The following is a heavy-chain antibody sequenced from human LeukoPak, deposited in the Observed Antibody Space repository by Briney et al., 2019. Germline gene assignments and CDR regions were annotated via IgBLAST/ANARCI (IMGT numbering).Heavy chain of an antibody. D-gene: IGHD2-15*01. J-gene: IGHJ5*02. CDR2: ISAYNGNT. V-gene: IGHV1-18*01. CDR3: ARVSRGVVAVAATGWFDP. Sequence: ASVKVSCKASGYTFTSYGISWVRQAPGQGLEWMGWISAYNGNTNYAQKLQGRVTMTTDTSTSTAYMELRSLRSDDTAVYYCARVSRGVVAVAATGWFDPWGQGTLVTVSS. CDR1: GYTFTSYG.